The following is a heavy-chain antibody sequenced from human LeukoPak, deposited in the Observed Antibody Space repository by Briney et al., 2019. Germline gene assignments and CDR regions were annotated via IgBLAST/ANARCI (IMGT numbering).Heavy chain of an antibody. V-gene: IGHV3-30*04. D-gene: IGHD3-22*01. Sequence: PGGSLRLSCAASGFTFSSYAMHWVRQAPGKGLEWVAVISYDGSNKYYADSVKGRFTISRDNSKNTLYLQMNSLRAEDTAVYYCARGQSSGYFYYFDYWGQGTLVTVSS. J-gene: IGHJ4*02. CDR1: GFTFSSYA. CDR2: ISYDGSNK. CDR3: ARGQSSGYFYYFDY.